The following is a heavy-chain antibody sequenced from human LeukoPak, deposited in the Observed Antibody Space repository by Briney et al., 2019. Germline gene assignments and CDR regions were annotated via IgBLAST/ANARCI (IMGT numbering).Heavy chain of an antibody. CDR1: GFTFSDYY. CDR3: ARAPGRYYDIDY. J-gene: IGHJ4*02. CDR2: ISSSSSYT. Sequence: GGSLSLSCAASGFTFSDYYMSWIRQAPGKGLEWVSYISSSSSYTNYADSVKGRFTISRDNAKNSLYLQMNSLRAEDTAVYYCARAPGRYYDIDYWGQGTLVTVSS. D-gene: IGHD3-9*01. V-gene: IGHV3-11*06.